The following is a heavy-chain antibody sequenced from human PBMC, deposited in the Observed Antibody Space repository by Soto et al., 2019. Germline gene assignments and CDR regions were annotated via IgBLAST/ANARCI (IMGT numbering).Heavy chain of an antibody. Sequence: SVKVSCKAFAGTFSSYAICWVRQAPGQGLEWMGGIIPMFDSTNYAQKFQGRVTITADESTSTAFMELSSLRSEDTAVYYCARRVVVTSVRDIAYYYYGLDVWGQGTTVTVSS. D-gene: IGHD2-21*02. CDR1: AGTFSSYA. J-gene: IGHJ6*02. CDR2: IIPMFDST. CDR3: ARRVVVTSVRDIAYYYYGLDV. V-gene: IGHV1-69*13.